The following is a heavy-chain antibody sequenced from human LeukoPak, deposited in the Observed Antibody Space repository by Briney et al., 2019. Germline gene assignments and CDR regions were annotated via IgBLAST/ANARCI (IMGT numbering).Heavy chain of an antibody. D-gene: IGHD3-22*01. J-gene: IGHJ4*02. V-gene: IGHV1-46*01. Sequence: ASVKVSCKASGYTFTSHYMQWVRLAPGQGLEWMGIINPSGGSTSYAQKFQGRVTMTRDTSTSTVYMELSSLRSEDTAVYYCARPREYYYDSSGYIDYWGQGTLVTVSS. CDR3: ARPREYYYDSSGYIDY. CDR1: GYTFTSHY. CDR2: INPSGGST.